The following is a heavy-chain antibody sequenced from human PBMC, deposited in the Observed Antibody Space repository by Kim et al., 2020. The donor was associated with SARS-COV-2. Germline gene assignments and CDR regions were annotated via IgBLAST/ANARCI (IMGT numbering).Heavy chain of an antibody. Sequence: GGSLRLSCAASGFTFSNAWMSWVRQAPGKGLEWVGRIKSKTDGGTTDYAAPVKGRFTISRDDSKNTLYLQMNSLKTEDTAVYYCTTVGELLGVEYFQHWGQGTLVTVSS. CDR2: IKSKTDGGTT. J-gene: IGHJ1*01. CDR3: TTVGELLGVEYFQH. CDR1: GFTFSNAW. V-gene: IGHV3-15*01. D-gene: IGHD3-10*01.